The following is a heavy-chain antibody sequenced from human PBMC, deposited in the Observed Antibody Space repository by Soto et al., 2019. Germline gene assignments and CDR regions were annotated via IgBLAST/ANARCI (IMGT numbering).Heavy chain of an antibody. CDR1: EFTFSNYA. V-gene: IGHV3-23*01. J-gene: IGHJ3*02. CDR2: ISTSGADI. D-gene: IGHD6-13*01. Sequence: EVQLLESGGGLVQPGGSLRLSCVASEFTFSNYAMNWVRQAPGKGLEWVSGISTSGADIHDVDSVKGRFTISRDNSKNTLYLQMNSLRAEDTALYYCAKGWAFDIWGHGTMVTVSS. CDR3: AKGWAFDI.